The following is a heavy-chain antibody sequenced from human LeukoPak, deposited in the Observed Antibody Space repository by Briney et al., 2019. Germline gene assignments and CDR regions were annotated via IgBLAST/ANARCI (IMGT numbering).Heavy chain of an antibody. V-gene: IGHV1-18*01. CDR2: ISAYNGNT. Sequence: GASVNVSCKASGYTFTSYGISWVRQAPGQGLEWMGWISAYNGNTNYAQKLQGRVTFISNTSATTAFMELSSLRSEDAAVYYCARDSGSGNNDYWGQGTLVTVSS. D-gene: IGHD1-26*01. CDR1: GYTFTSYG. CDR3: ARDSGSGNNDY. J-gene: IGHJ4*02.